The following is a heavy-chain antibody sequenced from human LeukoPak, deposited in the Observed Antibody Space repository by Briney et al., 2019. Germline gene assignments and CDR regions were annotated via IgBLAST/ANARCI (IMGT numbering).Heavy chain of an antibody. CDR2: IDAGGGDT. CDR1: GFSFSSYA. D-gene: IGHD3-10*01. Sequence: GASLRLSCAASGFSFSSYAMTWVRQAPGKGLEWVSSIDAGGGDTYHSKGRFTISRDNSKNTLYLQMNSLRAEDTAVYYCARDRNPYYYDSGTKYWGQGTLVTVSS. CDR3: ARDRNPYYYDSGTKY. J-gene: IGHJ4*02. V-gene: IGHV3-23*01.